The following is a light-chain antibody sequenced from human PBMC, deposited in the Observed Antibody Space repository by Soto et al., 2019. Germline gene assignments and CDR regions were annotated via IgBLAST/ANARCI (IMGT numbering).Light chain of an antibody. V-gene: IGLV2-14*01. CDR1: SIDVCGYNY. Sequence: QSALTQPASVSGAPGQSITISCTGTSIDVCGYNYFSWYQQHPGKAPKLRIYEVSNRPSGVSNPFSGSKSSNTASLTISGLQAEDAADYYCSSYTSSSPTYVSGTGTKVTVL. CDR2: EVS. CDR3: SSYTSSSPTYV. J-gene: IGLJ1*01.